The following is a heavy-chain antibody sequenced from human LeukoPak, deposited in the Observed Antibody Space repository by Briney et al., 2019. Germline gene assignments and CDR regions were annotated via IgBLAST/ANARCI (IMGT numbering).Heavy chain of an antibody. V-gene: IGHV1-69*13. Sequence: SVKVSCKASGGTFSSYAISWVRQAPGQGLEWMGGIIPIFGTANYAQKFQGRVTITADESTSTAYMELSSLRSEDTAVYYCARGYSSSSGFDYWGQGTLVTVSS. CDR1: GGTFSSYA. J-gene: IGHJ4*02. CDR2: IIPIFGTA. CDR3: ARGYSSSSGFDY. D-gene: IGHD6-6*01.